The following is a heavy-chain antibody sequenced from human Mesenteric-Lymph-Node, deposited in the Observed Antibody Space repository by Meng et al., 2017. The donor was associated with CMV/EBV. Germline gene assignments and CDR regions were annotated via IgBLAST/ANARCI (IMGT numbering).Heavy chain of an antibody. CDR3: ARGEGRPHYYFDL. D-gene: IGHD1-26*01. CDR1: GFTVSSNY. Sequence: GESLKISCAASGFTVSSNYLIWVRQAPGKGLEWVSTIYTGGSTFYADSVKGRFTISRDSSSNTLFLQMNSLRAEDTAVYYCARGEGRPHYYFDLWGQGTQVTVSS. J-gene: IGHJ4*02. CDR2: IYTGGST. V-gene: IGHV3-53*01.